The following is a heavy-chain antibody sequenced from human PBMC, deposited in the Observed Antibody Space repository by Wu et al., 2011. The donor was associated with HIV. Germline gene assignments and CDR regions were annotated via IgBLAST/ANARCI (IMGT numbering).Heavy chain of an antibody. CDR2: FSPSGGTT. V-gene: IGHV1-46*01. D-gene: IGHD6-19*01. J-gene: IGHJ4*02. CDR1: GYTFSTYY. CDR3: ARDDSSGWPEGFDY. Sequence: QVQLVQSGAEVKKPGASVKVSCKASGYTFSTYYIYWVRQAPGQGLECMGIFSPSGGTTSYAQKFQGRVTMTRDTSTSTVYMELSSLRSEDTAVYYCARDDSSGWPEGFDYWGQGTLVTVSS.